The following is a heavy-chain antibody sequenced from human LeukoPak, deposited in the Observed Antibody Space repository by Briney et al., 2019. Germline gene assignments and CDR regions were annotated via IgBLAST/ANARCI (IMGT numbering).Heavy chain of an antibody. CDR2: INHSGST. CDR1: GGSFSGYY. D-gene: IGHD3-10*01. CDR3: ASSGSGSYYRRHYYYGMDV. V-gene: IGHV4-34*01. J-gene: IGHJ6*04. Sequence: PSETLPLTCAVYGGSFSGYYWSWIRQPPGKGLEWIGEINHSGSTNYNPSLKSRVTISVDTSKNQFSLKLSSVTAADTAVYYCASSGSGSYYRRHYYYGMDVWGKGTTVTVSS.